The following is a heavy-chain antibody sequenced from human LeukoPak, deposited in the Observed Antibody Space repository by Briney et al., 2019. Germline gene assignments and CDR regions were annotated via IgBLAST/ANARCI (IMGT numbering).Heavy chain of an antibody. CDR3: ASPQDFGLTGMNAFDI. J-gene: IGHJ3*02. D-gene: IGHD3-9*01. CDR2: IYPGDSDT. CDR1: GYSFNTYW. Sequence: GESLKISCKGSGYSFNTYWIGWVRQMPGKGLELMGIIYPGDSDTKYSPPFQCQVTISADKSISAAYLQWISLEASDTAVYYCASPQDFGLTGMNAFDIGGQGTMDTVSS. V-gene: IGHV5-51*01.